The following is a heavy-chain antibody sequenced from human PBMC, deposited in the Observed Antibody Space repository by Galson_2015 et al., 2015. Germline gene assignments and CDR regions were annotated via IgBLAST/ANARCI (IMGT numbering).Heavy chain of an antibody. CDR3: ARGRYCSSTSCYGGSHYYYYYGMDV. D-gene: IGHD2-2*01. V-gene: IGHV4-34*01. Sequence: ATLSLTCAVYGGSFSGYCWSWIRQPPGKGLEWIGEINHSGSTNYNPSLKSRVTISVDTSKNQFSLKLSSVTAADTAVYYCARGRYCSSTSCYGGSHYYYYYGMDVWGQGTTVTVSS. CDR2: INHSGST. J-gene: IGHJ6*02. CDR1: GGSFSGYC.